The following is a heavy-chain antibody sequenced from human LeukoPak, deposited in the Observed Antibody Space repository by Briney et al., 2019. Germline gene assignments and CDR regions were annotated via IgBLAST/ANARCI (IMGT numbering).Heavy chain of an antibody. D-gene: IGHD3-10*01. V-gene: IGHV1-69*05. CDR3: ARNYYGSGSFFDY. J-gene: IGHJ4*02. CDR1: GGTFSSYA. CDR2: IIPIFGTA. Sequence: SVKVSCKASGGTFSSYAISWVRQAPGQGLEWMGGIIPIFGTANYAQKFQGRVTITTDESTSTAYMEPSSLRSEDTAVYYCARNYYGSGSFFDYWGQGTLVTVSS.